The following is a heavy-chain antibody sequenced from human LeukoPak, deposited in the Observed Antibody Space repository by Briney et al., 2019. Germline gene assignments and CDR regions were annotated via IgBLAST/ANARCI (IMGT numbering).Heavy chain of an antibody. D-gene: IGHD6-19*01. CDR1: GFTFDDYG. Sequence: GGSLRLSCAASGFTFDDYGMSWVRQAPGKGLEWVSGINWNGGSTGYADSVKGRFTVSRDNAKNSVYLQMNSLRAEDTALYYCARGGGSGWYLLLVYWGQGTLVTVSS. V-gene: IGHV3-20*04. J-gene: IGHJ4*02. CDR3: ARGGGSGWYLLLVY. CDR2: INWNGGST.